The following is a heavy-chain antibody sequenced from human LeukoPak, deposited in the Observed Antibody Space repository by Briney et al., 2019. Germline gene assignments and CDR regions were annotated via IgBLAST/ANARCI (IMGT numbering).Heavy chain of an antibody. CDR2: MYHSGST. CDR1: GYSISSGYY. Sequence: PSETLSLTCAVSGYSISSGYYWGWIRQPPGKGLEWIASMYHSGSTYYNPSLQSRVTLSADTSKNQFSLQMSSVTAADTAVYYCGRDRSGGYSVDYWGQGTLVTVS. CDR3: GRDRSGGYSVDY. D-gene: IGHD1-26*01. J-gene: IGHJ4*02. V-gene: IGHV4-38-2*02.